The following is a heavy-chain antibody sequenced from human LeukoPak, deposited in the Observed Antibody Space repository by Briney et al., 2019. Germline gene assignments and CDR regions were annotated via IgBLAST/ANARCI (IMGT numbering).Heavy chain of an antibody. CDR2: IYYSGST. D-gene: IGHD3-9*01. V-gene: IGHV4-30-4*01. CDR1: GGSISSGDYY. J-gene: IGHJ4*02. CDR3: ARADYDILTGYGLLLRPFDY. Sequence: SETLSLTCTVSGGSISSGDYYWSWIRQPPGKGLEWIGYIYYSGSTYYNPSLKSRATISVDTSKNQFSLKLSSVTAADTAVYYCARADYDILTGYGLLLRPFDYWGQGTLVTVSS.